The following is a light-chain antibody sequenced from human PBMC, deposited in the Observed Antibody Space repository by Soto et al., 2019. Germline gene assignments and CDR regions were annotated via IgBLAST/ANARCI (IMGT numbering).Light chain of an antibody. V-gene: IGLV2-14*01. Sequence: QSALTQPASVSGSPGQSITISCTGTSSDVGGYNYVSWYQQHPGKAPKLMIYDVSNRPSGVSNRFSGSKSGNTASLTISGLQDEDEADYYCSSYSSSGTLVFGTGTKLTVL. CDR2: DVS. J-gene: IGLJ1*01. CDR3: SSYSSSGTLV. CDR1: SSDVGGYNY.